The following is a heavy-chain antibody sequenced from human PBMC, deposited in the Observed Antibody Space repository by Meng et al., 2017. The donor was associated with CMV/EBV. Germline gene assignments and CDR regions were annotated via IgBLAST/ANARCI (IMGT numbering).Heavy chain of an antibody. D-gene: IGHD3/OR15-3a*01. CDR1: GGSISSGGYY. CDR2: IYYSGST. CDR3: ARGQVDRLSFDY. J-gene: IGHJ4*02. Sequence: LRLSCPVSGGSISSGGYYWSWIRQHPGKGLEWIGYIYYSGSTYYNPSLKSRVTISVDTSKNQFSLKLSSVTAADTAVYYCARGQVDRLSFDYWGQGTLVTVSS. V-gene: IGHV4-31*02.